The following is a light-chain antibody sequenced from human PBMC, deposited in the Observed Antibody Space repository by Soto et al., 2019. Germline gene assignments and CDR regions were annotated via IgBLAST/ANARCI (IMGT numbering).Light chain of an antibody. V-gene: IGKV3-20*01. CDR2: DAS. Sequence: EIVLTQSPGTLSLSPGERATLSCGASQSVSYNYLAWYQQKPGQAPRLLIYDASSRATGIPDRFSGGGSGTDFTLTISRLEPEDFAVYYCQQYGSSTITFGQGTRLQIK. J-gene: IGKJ5*01. CDR1: QSVSYNY. CDR3: QQYGSSTIT.